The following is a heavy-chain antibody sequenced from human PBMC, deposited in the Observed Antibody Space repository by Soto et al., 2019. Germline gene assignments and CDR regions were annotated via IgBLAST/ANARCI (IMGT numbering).Heavy chain of an antibody. CDR1: GFTFSSYA. J-gene: IGHJ4*02. D-gene: IGHD2-2*02. CDR3: ARDRCGSSTSCYKEYDY. CDR2: MTYDGSNK. Sequence: QVQLVESGGGVVQPGRSLRLSCAASGFTFSSYAMHWVRQAPGKGLEWVAGMTYDGSNKYYADSVKGRFTISRDNSNNTLYLQMNSLRAENTAVYYCARDRCGSSTSCYKEYDYWGQGTLVTVSS. V-gene: IGHV3-30-3*01.